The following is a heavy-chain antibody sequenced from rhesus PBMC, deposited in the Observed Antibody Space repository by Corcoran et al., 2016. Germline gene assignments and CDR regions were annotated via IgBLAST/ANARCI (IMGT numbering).Heavy chain of an antibody. J-gene: IGHJ4*01. CDR2: NSGDRSNT. Sequence: QVQLQQWGGGLVKPSETLSLTCAVYGGSFSGFYYWSWLRQPPGKGLEWIGQNSGDRSNTNYKPPHKKGVANLKDTSKNQVSLKLNSMNAADTAVYYCARVDSWNSLDYWGQGVLVTVSS. CDR3: ARVDSWNSLDY. D-gene: IGHD1-1*01. V-gene: IGHV4-73*01. CDR1: GGSFSGFYY.